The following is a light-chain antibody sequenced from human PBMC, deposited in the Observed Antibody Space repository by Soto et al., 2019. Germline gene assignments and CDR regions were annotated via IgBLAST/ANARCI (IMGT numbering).Light chain of an antibody. V-gene: IGLV1-40*01. Sequence: QSVLTQPPSVSGAPGQKVIISCTGSTSNIGAGYDVHWYQQLPGTAPKLIIYSNSNRPSGVPDRLSGSKSGTSASLAITGLQVADEGDYYCQSYDSSLSAAVFGGGTKLTVL. CDR2: SNS. J-gene: IGLJ3*02. CDR1: TSNIGAGYD. CDR3: QSYDSSLSAAV.